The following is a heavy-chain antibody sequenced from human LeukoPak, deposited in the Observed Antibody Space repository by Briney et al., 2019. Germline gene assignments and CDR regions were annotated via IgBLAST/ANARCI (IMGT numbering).Heavy chain of an antibody. D-gene: IGHD3-9*01. V-gene: IGHV1-69*06. CDR2: IIPIFGTA. CDR3: ARDTLTGYYPYEVHYGMDV. Sequence: ASVKVSCKASGGTFSSYAISWVRQAPGQGLEWMGGIIPIFGTANYAQKFQGRVTITADKSTSTAYMELSSLRSEDTAVYYCARDTLTGYYPYEVHYGMDVWGKGTTVTVSS. J-gene: IGHJ6*04. CDR1: GGTFSSYA.